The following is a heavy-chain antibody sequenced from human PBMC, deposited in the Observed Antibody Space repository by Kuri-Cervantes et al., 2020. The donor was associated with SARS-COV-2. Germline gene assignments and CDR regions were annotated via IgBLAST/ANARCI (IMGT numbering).Heavy chain of an antibody. CDR1: GLTFSSYS. Sequence: GGSLRLSCAASGLTFSSYSMNWVRQAPGKGLEWVSYISSSSTIYYADSVKGRFTISRDNAKNSLYLQMNSLRDEDTAVYYCARVVLWELGNLDYWGQGTLVTVSS. D-gene: IGHD1-26*01. J-gene: IGHJ4*02. CDR2: ISSSSTI. V-gene: IGHV3-48*02. CDR3: ARVVLWELGNLDY.